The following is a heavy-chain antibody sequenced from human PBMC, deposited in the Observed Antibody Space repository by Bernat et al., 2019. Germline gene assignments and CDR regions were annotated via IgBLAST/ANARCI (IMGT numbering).Heavy chain of an antibody. J-gene: IGHJ4*02. CDR1: GFTFSSYS. CDR3: ARDGGWYPANPQFDY. D-gene: IGHD6-19*01. V-gene: IGHV3-21*01. CDR2: ISSSSSYI. Sequence: EVQLVESGGGLVKPGGSLRLSCAASGFTFSSYSMNWVRQAPGKGLEWVSSISSSSSYIYYADSVKGRFTISRDNAKNSLYLQMNSLRAEDTAVYYCARDGGWYPANPQFDYWGQGTLVTVSS.